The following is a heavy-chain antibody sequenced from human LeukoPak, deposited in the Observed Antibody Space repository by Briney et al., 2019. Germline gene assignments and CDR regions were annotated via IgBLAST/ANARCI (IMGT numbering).Heavy chain of an antibody. Sequence: ASVKVSCKASGGTFSSYAISWVRQAPGQGLEWMGRIIPILGIANYAQKFQGRVTITADKSTSTAYMELSSLRSEDTAVYYCTFDYYDSSGYYYRLDYWGQGTLVTVSS. J-gene: IGHJ4*02. CDR3: TFDYYDSSGYYYRLDY. CDR1: GGTFSSYA. CDR2: IIPILGIA. D-gene: IGHD3-22*01. V-gene: IGHV1-69*04.